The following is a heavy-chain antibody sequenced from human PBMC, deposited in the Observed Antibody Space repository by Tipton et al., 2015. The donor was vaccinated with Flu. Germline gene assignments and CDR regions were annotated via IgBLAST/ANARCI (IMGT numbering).Heavy chain of an antibody. CDR1: GDSISSRYY. Sequence: TLSLTCSISGDSISSRYYWGWIRQPPGKGLEWIGNIFRTGSTYHNPSLKSRVTVSVDTSKNQFSLKLSSVTAADTAVYYCASQRGGSSGDYYFDSWGQGTLVTVSS. CDR2: IFRTGST. V-gene: IGHV4-38-2*02. CDR3: ASQRGGSSGDYYFDS. D-gene: IGHD4-17*01. J-gene: IGHJ4*02.